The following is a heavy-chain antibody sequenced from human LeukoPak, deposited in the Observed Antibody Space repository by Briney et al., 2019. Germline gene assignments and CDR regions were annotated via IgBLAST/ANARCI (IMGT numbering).Heavy chain of an antibody. Sequence: KPSQTLSLTCTVSGGSISSGGYYWSWIRQPAGKGLEWIGRIYTSGNTNYNPSLKSRATISVDTSKNQFSLKLSSVTAADTAVYYCTRGGAYDDYAYFQHWGQGTLVTVSS. V-gene: IGHV4-61*02. CDR3: TRGGAYDDYAYFQH. D-gene: IGHD4-17*01. J-gene: IGHJ1*01. CDR1: GGSISSGGYY. CDR2: IYTSGNT.